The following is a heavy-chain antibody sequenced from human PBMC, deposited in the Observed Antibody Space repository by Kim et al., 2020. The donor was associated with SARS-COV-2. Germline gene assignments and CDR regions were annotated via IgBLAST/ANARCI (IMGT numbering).Heavy chain of an antibody. V-gene: IGHV4-31*03. CDR3: ARTRVGGMDV. CDR2: IYYSGST. J-gene: IGHJ6*02. Sequence: SETLSLTCTVSGGSISSGGYYWSWIRQHPGKGLEWIGYIYYSGSTYYNPSLKSRVTISVDTSKNQFSLKLSSVTAADTAVYYCARTRVGGMDVWGQGTTVTVSS. D-gene: IGHD1-26*01. CDR1: GGSISSGGYY.